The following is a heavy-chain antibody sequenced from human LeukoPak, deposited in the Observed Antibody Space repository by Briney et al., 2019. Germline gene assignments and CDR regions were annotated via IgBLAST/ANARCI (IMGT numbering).Heavy chain of an antibody. CDR1: GGTFSSYA. J-gene: IGHJ5*02. CDR3: ARDSLGQQLVEGWFDP. V-gene: IGHV1-18*01. D-gene: IGHD6-13*01. CDR2: ISAYNGNT. Sequence: EASVKVSCKASGGTFSSYAISWVRQAPGQGLEWMGWISAYNGNTNYAQKLQGRVTMTTDTSTSTAYMELRSLRSDDTAVYYCARDSLGQQLVEGWFDPWGQGTLVTVSS.